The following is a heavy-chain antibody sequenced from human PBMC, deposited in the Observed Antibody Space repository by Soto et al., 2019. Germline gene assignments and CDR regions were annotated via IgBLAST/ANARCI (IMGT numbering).Heavy chain of an antibody. J-gene: IGHJ4*02. V-gene: IGHV3-23*01. CDR3: AKETEVLRYFDWLDHFDY. CDR1: RFTFSSYA. D-gene: IGHD3-9*01. Sequence: GGSLRLSCAASRFTFSSYAMSWVRQAPGKGLEWVSAISGSGGSTYYAESVKGRFTISRDNSKNTLYLKMNSLRAEDMAVYYCAKETEVLRYFDWLDHFDYWGQGTLVTVSS. CDR2: ISGSGGST.